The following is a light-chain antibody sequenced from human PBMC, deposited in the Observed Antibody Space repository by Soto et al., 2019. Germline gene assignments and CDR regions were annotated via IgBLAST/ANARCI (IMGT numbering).Light chain of an antibody. CDR3: QQRSNWPLN. CDR1: QSVSSY. J-gene: IGKJ4*01. Sequence: EIVLTQSPATLSLSPGERATLSCRASQSVSSYLAWYQQKPGQAPRLLIYDASNRATGIPARFSGSGSGTDFTLTISSLEPEDVAVYYCQQRSNWPLNFGGGTKVEI. CDR2: DAS. V-gene: IGKV3-11*01.